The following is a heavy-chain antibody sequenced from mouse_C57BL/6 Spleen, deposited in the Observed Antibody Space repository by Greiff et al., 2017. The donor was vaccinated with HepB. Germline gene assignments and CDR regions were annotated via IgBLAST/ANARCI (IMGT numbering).Heavy chain of an antibody. CDR1: GFTFSSYA. J-gene: IGHJ1*03. Sequence: EVNVVESGEGLVKPGGSLKLSCAASGFTFSSYAMSWVRQTPEKRLEWVAYISSGGDYIYYADTVKGRFTISRDNARNTLYLQMSSLKSEDTAMYYCTRDSNYYGSSYGYFDVWGTGTTVTVSS. D-gene: IGHD1-1*01. CDR3: TRDSNYYGSSYGYFDV. CDR2: ISSGGDYI. V-gene: IGHV5-9-1*02.